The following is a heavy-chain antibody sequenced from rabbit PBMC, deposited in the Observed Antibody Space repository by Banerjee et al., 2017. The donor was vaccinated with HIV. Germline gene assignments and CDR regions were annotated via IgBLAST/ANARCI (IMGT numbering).Heavy chain of an antibody. CDR3: AGDLTGNRYYDL. CDR1: GFSFSSRYW. V-gene: IGHV1S45*01. Sequence: QEQLEKSGGDLVKPEGSLTLTCTASGFSFSSRYWICWVRQAPGKGLEWIGCIGAGSGGITYYANWAKGRFTISKTSSTTVTLQMATLTAADTATYFCAGDLTGNRYYDLWGPGTLVTVS. CDR2: IGAGSGGIT. J-gene: IGHJ4*01. D-gene: IGHD8-1*01.